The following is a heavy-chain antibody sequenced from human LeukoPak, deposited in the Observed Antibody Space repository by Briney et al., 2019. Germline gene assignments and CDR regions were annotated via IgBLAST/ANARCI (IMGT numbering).Heavy chain of an antibody. J-gene: IGHJ4*02. Sequence: GGALRLSCAASGFTFSSYAMSWVRQAPGKGLEWVSAIRDSGSSTHYADSVKSRFTTSRDNSKNTLFLQVNSLRAEDTAIYYCAKYGPQDSGSSHFDYWGQGALVTVSS. CDR1: GFTFSSYA. V-gene: IGHV3-23*01. CDR3: AKYGPQDSGSSHFDY. CDR2: IRDSGSST. D-gene: IGHD1-26*01.